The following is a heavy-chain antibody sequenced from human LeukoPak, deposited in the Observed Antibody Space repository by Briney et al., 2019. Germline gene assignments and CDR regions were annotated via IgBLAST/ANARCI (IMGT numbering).Heavy chain of an antibody. CDR3: AREGYYGSGDPYFDY. Sequence: ASVKVSCKASGYTFTSYYMHWVRQAPGQGLEWMGIINPSGGSTSYAQKFQGRVTMTRDMSTSTVYMEPSSLRSGDTAVYYCAREGYYGSGDPYFDYWGQGTLVTVSS. V-gene: IGHV1-46*01. J-gene: IGHJ4*02. D-gene: IGHD3-10*01. CDR2: INPSGGST. CDR1: GYTFTSYY.